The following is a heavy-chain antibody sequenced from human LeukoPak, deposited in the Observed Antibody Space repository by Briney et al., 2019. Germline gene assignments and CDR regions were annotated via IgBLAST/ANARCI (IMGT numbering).Heavy chain of an antibody. CDR3: ARMEYYFDH. D-gene: IGHD3-3*01. Sequence: SETLSLTRSVYGGSFSIYYWSWIRQPPGKGLEWIGEINHSGSTNYNPSLKSRVTMSVDMSKKEFSLRVSSVTAADTAVYYCARMEYYFDHWGQGTLVTVSS. V-gene: IGHV4-34*01. CDR2: INHSGST. J-gene: IGHJ4*02. CDR1: GGSFSIYY.